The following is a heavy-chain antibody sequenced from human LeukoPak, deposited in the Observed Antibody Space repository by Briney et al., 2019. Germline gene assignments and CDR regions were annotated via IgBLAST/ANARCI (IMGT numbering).Heavy chain of an antibody. Sequence: GRCLRLSCAASGFNFNNAWMNWVRQPPGRGLEWVGRNNSKSEGGTTDNAAPVKGRFTISKHDAKNPLYLQMNSLKTEDTGIYYCTTGTLTSDYWGQGTLVTVSS. CDR1: GFNFNNAW. V-gene: IGHV3-15*01. D-gene: IGHD4-17*01. CDR3: TTGTLTSDY. J-gene: IGHJ4*02. CDR2: NNSKSEGGTT.